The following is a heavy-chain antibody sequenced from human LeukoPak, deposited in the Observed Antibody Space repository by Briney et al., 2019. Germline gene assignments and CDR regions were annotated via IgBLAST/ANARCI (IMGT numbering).Heavy chain of an antibody. CDR2: IYHSGST. CDR3: ARRKNCSGGSCYSPVVDY. V-gene: IGHV4-30-2*01. J-gene: IGHJ4*02. Sequence: LRLSCAASGFTFSDYYMSWIRQPPGKGLEWIGYIYHSGSTYYNPSLKSRVTISVDRSKNQFSLKLSSVTAADTAVYYCARRKNCSGGSCYSPVVDYWGQGTLVTVSS. CDR1: GFTFSDYY. D-gene: IGHD2-15*01.